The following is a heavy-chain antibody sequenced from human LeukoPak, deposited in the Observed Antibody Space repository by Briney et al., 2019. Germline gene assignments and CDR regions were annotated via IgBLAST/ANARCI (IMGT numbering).Heavy chain of an antibody. D-gene: IGHD3-10*01. CDR1: GGSISSYY. CDR3: ARVVGYYGSGSPFDY. CDR2: IYYSGST. J-gene: IGHJ4*02. Sequence: SETLSLTCTVSGGSISSYYWSWIRQPPGKGLEWIGYIYYSGSTNYNPSLKSRVTISVDTSKNQFSLKLSSVTAADTAVYYCARVVGYYGSGSPFDYWGQGTLVTVSS. V-gene: IGHV4-59*01.